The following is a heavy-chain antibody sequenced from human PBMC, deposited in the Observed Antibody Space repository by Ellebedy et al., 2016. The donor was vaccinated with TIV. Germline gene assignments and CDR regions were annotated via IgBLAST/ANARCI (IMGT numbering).Heavy chain of an antibody. J-gene: IGHJ4*02. D-gene: IGHD6-13*01. CDR3: ARTRYSSSWYGYYFDY. Sequence: LRLSCTVSGYSISSGYYWGWIRQPPGKALEWLARIDWDDDKYYSTSLKTRLTISKDTSKNQVVLTMTNMDPVDTATYYCARTRYSSSWYGYYFDYWGQGTLVTVSS. V-gene: IGHV2-70*11. CDR2: IDWDDDK. CDR1: GYSISSGYYW.